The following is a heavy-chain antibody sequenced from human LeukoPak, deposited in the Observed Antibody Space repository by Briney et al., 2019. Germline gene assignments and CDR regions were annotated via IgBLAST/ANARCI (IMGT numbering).Heavy chain of an antibody. CDR1: GYTFTSYD. CDR2: MNPNSGNT. V-gene: IGHV1-8*01. CDR3: ARGGTYYYDSSGYYYH. Sequence: ASVKVSCKASGYTFTSYDTNWVRQATGQGLEWMGWMNPNSGNTGYAQKFQGRVTMTRNTSISTAYMELSSLRSEDTAVYYCARGGTYYYDSSGYYYHWGQGTLVTVSS. J-gene: IGHJ5*02. D-gene: IGHD3-22*01.